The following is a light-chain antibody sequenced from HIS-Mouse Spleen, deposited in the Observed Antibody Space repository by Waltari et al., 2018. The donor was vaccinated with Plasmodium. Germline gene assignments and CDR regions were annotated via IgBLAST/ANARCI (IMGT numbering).Light chain of an antibody. J-gene: IGKJ4*01. CDR2: WAS. Sequence: PDSLAVSLGEGATINCKSSQSVLYSSNNKNYLAWYQQKPGQPPKLLIYWASTRESGVPDRFSGSGSGTDFTLTISSLQAEDVAVYYCQQYYSTPLTFGGGTKVEIK. CDR1: QSVLYSSNNKNY. V-gene: IGKV4-1*01. CDR3: QQYYSTPLT.